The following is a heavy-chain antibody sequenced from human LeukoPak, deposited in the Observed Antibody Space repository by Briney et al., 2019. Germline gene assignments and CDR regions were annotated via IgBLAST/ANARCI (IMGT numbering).Heavy chain of an antibody. CDR3: AKGAFIFGELFQSLGV. CDR1: GFTFSSYG. D-gene: IGHD3-10*02. V-gene: IGHV3-30*18. Sequence: GGSLRLSCAASGFTFSSYGMHWVRQAPGKGLEGVAVISYDGSNKYYADSVKGRFTISRDNSKNTLYLQMNSLRAEDTAVYYCAKGAFIFGELFQSLGVWGQGTTVTVSS. J-gene: IGHJ6*02. CDR2: ISYDGSNK.